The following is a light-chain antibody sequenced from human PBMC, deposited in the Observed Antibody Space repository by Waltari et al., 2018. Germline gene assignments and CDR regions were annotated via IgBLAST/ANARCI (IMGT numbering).Light chain of an antibody. J-gene: IGLJ1*01. CDR2: EVN. CDR3: CSYAGDRNLYV. Sequence: QSALTQPASVSGSPGQSITFSCTGTSRDVGSSNLVSWFQQHPGKAPKLSIYEVNKRHSGVAPRFSGSKSGNTASLTISGLLAEDEADYYCCSYAGDRNLYVFGSGTKVTVL. CDR1: SRDVGSSNL. V-gene: IGLV2-23*02.